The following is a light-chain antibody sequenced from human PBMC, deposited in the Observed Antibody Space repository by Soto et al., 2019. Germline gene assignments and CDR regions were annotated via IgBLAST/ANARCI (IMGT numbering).Light chain of an antibody. Sequence: DIQMTQSPSTLSSSVGDRVIITCRASQSISIWLAWYQQKPGKAPKLLIYDASTLHSGVPSRFSGSRSGTEFTLTISSLQPDDFASYYCQQYSSFSPCSFGQGTKLEI. V-gene: IGKV1-5*01. CDR1: QSISIW. CDR2: DAS. J-gene: IGKJ2*04. CDR3: QQYSSFSPCS.